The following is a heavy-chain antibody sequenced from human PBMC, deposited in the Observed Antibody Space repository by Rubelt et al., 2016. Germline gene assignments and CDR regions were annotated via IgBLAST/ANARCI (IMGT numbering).Heavy chain of an antibody. D-gene: IGHD3-10*01. CDR2: IYYSGST. Sequence: QLQLQESGPGLVKPSETLSLTCTVSGGSISSSSYYWGWIRQPPGKGLEWIGSIYYSGSTYYNPSLKSRVTISVERSKNQCSRKRGCGTAADTAVYYCAGLEGVYLLWFGERADDIWGQGTMVTVSS. J-gene: IGHJ3*02. V-gene: IGHV4-39*01. CDR1: GGSISSSSYY. CDR3: AGLEGVYLLWFGERADDI.